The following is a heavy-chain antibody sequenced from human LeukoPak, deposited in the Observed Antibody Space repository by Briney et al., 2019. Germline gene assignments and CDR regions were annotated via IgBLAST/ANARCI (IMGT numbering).Heavy chain of an antibody. CDR2: ISNSGGST. V-gene: IGHV3-23*01. D-gene: IGHD2-15*01. J-gene: IGHJ4*02. Sequence: GGSLRLSCAASGFTFSSYAMSWVRQAPGKGLEWISAISNSGGSTYYADSVEGRFTISRDNSKNTLYLQVNSLRADDTAVYYCAKDPILGYCSSANCYVYWGQGTLVTVSS. CDR3: AKDPILGYCSSANCYVY. CDR1: GFTFSSYA.